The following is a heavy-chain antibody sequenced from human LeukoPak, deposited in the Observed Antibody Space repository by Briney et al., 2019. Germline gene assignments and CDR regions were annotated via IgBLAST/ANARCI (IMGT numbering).Heavy chain of an antibody. J-gene: IGHJ4*02. CDR3: ARDGRYFDWLFAFDY. CDR2: IYSGGST. V-gene: IGHV3-66*01. Sequence: GGSLRLSCAASGFTVSGNYMSWVRQAPGKGLEWVSVIYSGGSTYYADSVKGRFTISRDNSKNTLYLQMNSLRAEDTAVYYCARDGRYFDWLFAFDYWGQGTLVTVSS. D-gene: IGHD3-9*01. CDR1: GFTVSGNY.